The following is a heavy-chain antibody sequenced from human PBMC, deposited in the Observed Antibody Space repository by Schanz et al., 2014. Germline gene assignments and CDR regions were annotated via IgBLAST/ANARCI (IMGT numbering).Heavy chain of an antibody. CDR3: ARDYYDSSGYYYCDY. V-gene: IGHV1-46*01. D-gene: IGHD3-22*01. CDR2: INPSGGGT. J-gene: IGHJ4*02. Sequence: QVQLVQSGAEVKKPGASVKVSCKASGYTFVSYSMHWVRQAPGQGLEWMGIINPSGGGTSYALRCQDRVTVTRDTSRSTVYMELSSLRSEDTAMYYCARDYYDSSGYYYCDYWGQGTLVTVSS. CDR1: GYTFVSYS.